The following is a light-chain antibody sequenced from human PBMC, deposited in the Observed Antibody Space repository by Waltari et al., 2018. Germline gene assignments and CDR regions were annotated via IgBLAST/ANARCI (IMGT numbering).Light chain of an antibody. J-gene: IGKJ1*01. V-gene: IGKV4-1*01. Sequence: DIVMTQSPDSLTVSLGESATVNCKPSQSVLSSSNNKNFLAWYQQKPGQPPKLLIYWASTRGSGVPDRFSGSGSGTDFTLTISSLQAEDVAVYYCQQYYITPPTFGQGTKVEIK. CDR2: WAS. CDR3: QQYYITPPT. CDR1: QSVLSSSNNKNF.